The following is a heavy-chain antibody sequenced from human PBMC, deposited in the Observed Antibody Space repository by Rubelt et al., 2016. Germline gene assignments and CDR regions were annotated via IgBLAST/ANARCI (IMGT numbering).Heavy chain of an antibody. D-gene: IGHD3-22*01. Sequence: QVQLVQSGAEVKKPGASVKVSCKASGYTLTSYSISWVRQAPGQGLEWMGWISAYNDNTNYAQKLQGRGTMTTDTATSTAYMGLRSLRSDDTAVYYCASDADYYDSSGYYPFWGQGTLVTVSS. CDR3: ASDADYYDSSGYYPF. CDR1: GYTLTSYS. V-gene: IGHV1-18*01. J-gene: IGHJ4*02. CDR2: ISAYNDNT.